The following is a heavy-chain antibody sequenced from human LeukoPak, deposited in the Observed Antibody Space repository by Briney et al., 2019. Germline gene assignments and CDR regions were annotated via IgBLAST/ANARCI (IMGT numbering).Heavy chain of an antibody. CDR1: GYTFTSYG. V-gene: IGHV1-18*01. CDR3: AKFRIKWELLGDAFDI. D-gene: IGHD1-26*01. J-gene: IGHJ3*02. Sequence: GASVKVSCKASGYTFTSYGISWVRQAPGQGPEWMGWISAYNGNTNYAQKLQGRVTMTTDTSTSTAYMELRSLRAEDTAVYYCAKFRIKWELLGDAFDIWGQGTMVTVSS. CDR2: ISAYNGNT.